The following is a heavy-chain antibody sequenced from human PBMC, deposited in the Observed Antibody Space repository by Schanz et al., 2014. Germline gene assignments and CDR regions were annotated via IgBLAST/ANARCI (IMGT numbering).Heavy chain of an antibody. CDR3: ASGGYCTNGVCNGGRNWFDP. J-gene: IGHJ5*02. CDR2: ISYDGSTK. Sequence: AQLLESGGGLVQPGGSLRLSCAVSGFTFGGYALHWVRQAPGKGLEWVAVISYDGSTKYYADSVKGRFTISRDNSKNTLYLQINSLRAEDTAVYYCASGGYCTNGVCNGGRNWFDPWGQGTLVTVSS. V-gene: IGHV3-30-3*01. D-gene: IGHD2-8*01. CDR1: GFTFGGYA.